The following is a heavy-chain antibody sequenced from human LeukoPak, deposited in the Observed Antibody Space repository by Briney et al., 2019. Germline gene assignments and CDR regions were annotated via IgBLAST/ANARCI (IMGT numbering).Heavy chain of an antibody. Sequence: ASVKVSCKASGYTFTGYYMHWVRQAPGQGLEWKGWINPNSGGTNYAQKFQGRVTMTRDTSISTAYMELSRLRSDDTAVYYCAREGVGYSSGWYPGFDYWGQGTLVTVSS. V-gene: IGHV1-2*02. CDR3: AREGVGYSSGWYPGFDY. CDR1: GYTFTGYY. J-gene: IGHJ4*02. D-gene: IGHD6-19*01. CDR2: INPNSGGT.